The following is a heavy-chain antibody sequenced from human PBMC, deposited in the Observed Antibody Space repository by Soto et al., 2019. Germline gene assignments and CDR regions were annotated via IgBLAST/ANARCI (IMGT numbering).Heavy chain of an antibody. CDR3: ARERTGTTSMDV. J-gene: IGHJ6*02. CDR1: GYTFTSYD. Sequence: QVQLVQSGAEVKKPGASVKVSCKASGYTFTSYDINWVRQATGQGLEWMGWMNPNSGNTGYAQKFQGRVTMTRTTSISPAYMELSSLRSEDTALYYCARERTGTTSMDVWGQGTTVTVSS. CDR2: MNPNSGNT. V-gene: IGHV1-8*01. D-gene: IGHD1-1*01.